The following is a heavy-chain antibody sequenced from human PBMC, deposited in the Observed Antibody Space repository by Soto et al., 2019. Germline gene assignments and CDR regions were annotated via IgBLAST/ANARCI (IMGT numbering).Heavy chain of an antibody. V-gene: IGHV4-34*01. D-gene: IGHD5-12*01. CDR2: INHSGST. Sequence: SETLSLTCAVYGGSFSVYYWSWIRQPPGKGLEWIGEINHSGSTNYNPSLKSRVTISVDTSKNQFSLKLTSVTAADTAVYCCARRTDGYNGAMDCWGQGTLVTVS. CDR3: ARRTDGYNGAMDC. J-gene: IGHJ4*02. CDR1: GGSFSVYY.